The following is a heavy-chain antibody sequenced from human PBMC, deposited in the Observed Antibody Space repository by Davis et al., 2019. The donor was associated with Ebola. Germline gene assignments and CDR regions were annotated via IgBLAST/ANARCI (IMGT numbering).Heavy chain of an antibody. Sequence: SLKISCAASGFTFDDYAMHWVRQAPGKGLEWVSGISWNSGSIGYADSVKGRFTISRDNAKNSLYLQMNSLRAEDTALYYCAKGPYGFDYWGQGTLVTVSS. CDR2: ISWNSGSI. V-gene: IGHV3-9*01. CDR3: AKGPYGFDY. CDR1: GFTFDDYA. D-gene: IGHD3-10*01. J-gene: IGHJ4*02.